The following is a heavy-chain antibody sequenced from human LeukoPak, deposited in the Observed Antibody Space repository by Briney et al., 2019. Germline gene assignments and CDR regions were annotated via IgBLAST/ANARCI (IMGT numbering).Heavy chain of an antibody. CDR3: ARERRYCSGDNCYSGHDY. CDR1: GFTVSSNY. D-gene: IGHD2-15*01. CDR2: THSGGNT. J-gene: IGHJ4*02. V-gene: IGHV3-53*01. Sequence: PGGSLRLSCAVSGFTVSSNYMSWVRQAPGKGLEWVSLTHSGGNTDYADSLKDRVTISRDSSKNMVNLQINSLRPEDTAVYYCARERRYCSGDNCYSGHDYWGQGTLVIVSS.